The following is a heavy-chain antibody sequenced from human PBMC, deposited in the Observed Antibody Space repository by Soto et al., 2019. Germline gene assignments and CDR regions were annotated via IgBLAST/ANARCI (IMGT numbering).Heavy chain of an antibody. V-gene: IGHV4-31*03. CDR3: ARVFWSGYYEPPNWFDP. D-gene: IGHD3-3*01. CDR1: GGSISSGGYY. Sequence: LSLTCTVSGGSISSGGYYWSWIRQHPGKGLEWIGYIYYSGSTYYNPSLKSRVTISVDTSKNQFSLKLSSVTAADTAVYYCARVFWSGYYEPPNWFDPWGQGTLVTVSS. CDR2: IYYSGST. J-gene: IGHJ5*02.